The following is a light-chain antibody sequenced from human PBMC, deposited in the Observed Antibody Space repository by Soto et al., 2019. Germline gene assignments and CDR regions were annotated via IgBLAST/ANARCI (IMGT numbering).Light chain of an antibody. CDR1: QSIRRY. CDR2: GAS. V-gene: IGKV3-15*01. J-gene: IGKJ2*01. CDR3: QHCSEWPPYT. Sequence: EIVMTQSPATLSVSPGVRATVSCRASQSIRRYLAWYQQKPGQAPRLLIYGASTRATGIPARFSGSGSGTDFSLTITGLLSEDSAVYYCQHCSEWPPYTFGQGTKLEI.